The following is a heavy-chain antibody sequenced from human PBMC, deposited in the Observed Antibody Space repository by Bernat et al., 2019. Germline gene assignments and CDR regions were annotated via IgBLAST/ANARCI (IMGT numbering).Heavy chain of an antibody. V-gene: IGHV4-59*01. CDR2: VSYIGST. Sequence: QLQLQESGPGLVKPSETLSLICTVSGGSMSSNYWSWIRQPPGKGLEWIGFVSYIGSTSYKPSLRGRVAISLDTSKNQFSLNLTSVTAADTAIYYCARDQHCSGGACYSRGLDVWGQGTTVIVSS. J-gene: IGHJ6*02. CDR3: ARDQHCSGGACYSRGLDV. CDR1: GGSMSSNY. D-gene: IGHD2-15*01.